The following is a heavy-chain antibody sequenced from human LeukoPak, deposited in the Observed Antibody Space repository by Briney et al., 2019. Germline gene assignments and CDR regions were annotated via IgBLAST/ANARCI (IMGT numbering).Heavy chain of an antibody. D-gene: IGHD2-15*01. Sequence: PGGSLRLSCAASGFTFSSYGMHWVRQAPGKGLEWVAVISYDGSNKYYADSVKGRFTTSRDNSKNTLYLQMNSLRAEDTAVYYCARDSDVVVVAATQAIDYWGQGTLVTVSS. CDR3: ARDSDVVVVAATQAIDY. CDR1: GFTFSSYG. J-gene: IGHJ4*02. V-gene: IGHV3-30*03. CDR2: ISYDGSNK.